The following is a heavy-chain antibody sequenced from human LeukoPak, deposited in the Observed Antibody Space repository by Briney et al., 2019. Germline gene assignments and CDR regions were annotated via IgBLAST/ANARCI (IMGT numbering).Heavy chain of an antibody. CDR1: GFTFSSYG. V-gene: IGHV3-30*18. J-gene: IGHJ5*02. CDR3: AKGGGRFHLPFDP. CDR2: TSNDGSNK. Sequence: PGGSLRLSCAASGFTFSSYGMHWARQAPGKGLEWVALTSNDGSNKYYADSVSGRFTVSRDNSKNTLFLQMSSLRVEDTAVYYWAKGGGRFHLPFDPWGQGTMVTVSS. D-gene: IGHD3-16*01.